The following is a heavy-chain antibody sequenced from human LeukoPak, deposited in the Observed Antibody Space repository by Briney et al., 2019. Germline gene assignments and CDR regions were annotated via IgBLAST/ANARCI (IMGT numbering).Heavy chain of an antibody. V-gene: IGHV1-69*06. CDR2: IIPIFGTA. CDR3: ARDLAYCGGDCYPGGDY. J-gene: IGHJ4*02. Sequence: SVNVSFKASVCTFINYAISWVRQAPGQGLEWMGRIIPIFGTANYAQKFQGRVTITADKSTSTAYMELSSLRSEDTAVYYCARDLAYCGGDCYPGGDYWGQGTLVTVSS. CDR1: VCTFINYA. D-gene: IGHD2-21*02.